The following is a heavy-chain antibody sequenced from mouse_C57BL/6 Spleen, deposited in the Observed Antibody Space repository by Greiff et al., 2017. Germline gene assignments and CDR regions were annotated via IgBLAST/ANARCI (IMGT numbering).Heavy chain of an antibody. Sequence: QVQLQQSGAELARPGASVKLSCKASGYTFTSYGISWVKQRTGQGLEWIGEIYPRSGNTYYNEKFKGKATLTADKSSSTAYMELRSLTSEDSAVYFCARSGLPLPFDYWGQGTTLTVSS. CDR3: ARSGLPLPFDY. CDR2: IYPRSGNT. D-gene: IGHD3-1*01. CDR1: GYTFTSYG. V-gene: IGHV1-81*01. J-gene: IGHJ2*01.